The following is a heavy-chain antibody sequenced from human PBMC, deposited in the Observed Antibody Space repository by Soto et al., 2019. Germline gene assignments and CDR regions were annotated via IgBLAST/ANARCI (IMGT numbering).Heavy chain of an antibody. CDR1: GGSFSGHS. D-gene: IGHD3-22*01. CDR3: STRAYDTNGYYRFDP. J-gene: IGHJ5*01. V-gene: IGHV4-34*01. CDR2: INHSGRV. Sequence: LSLTCAVYGGSFSGHSWTWIRQSPGKGLEWIGDINHSGRVNYSPSLKSRVTISLDTSKNQFSLTLSAVTAADTAMYYCSTRAYDTNGYYRFDPWGQGTLVTVSS.